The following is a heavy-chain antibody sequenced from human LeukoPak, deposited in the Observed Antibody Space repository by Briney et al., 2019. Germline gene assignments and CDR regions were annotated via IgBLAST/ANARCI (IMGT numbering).Heavy chain of an antibody. J-gene: IGHJ6*02. Sequence: PGESLKISCKGSGYSFSDYWIGWVRQMPGKGLEWVGIIYPGDSDTRYSPSFQGQVTISADNSINTAYLQWSSLKASDTAMYYCARQRVTARPGDYYYGMDVWGQGTTVTVSS. D-gene: IGHD6-6*01. CDR1: GYSFSDYW. V-gene: IGHV5-51*01. CDR2: IYPGDSDT. CDR3: ARQRVTARPGDYYYGMDV.